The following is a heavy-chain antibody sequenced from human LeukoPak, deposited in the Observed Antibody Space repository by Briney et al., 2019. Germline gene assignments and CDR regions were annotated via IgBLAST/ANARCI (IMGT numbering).Heavy chain of an antibody. CDR3: ARVLVVRGLINWFDP. J-gene: IGHJ5*02. V-gene: IGHV1-2*02. CDR1: GYTFTDYY. D-gene: IGHD3-10*01. CDR2: INPKSGGT. Sequence: ASVRVSCKASGYTFTDYYIHWVRQAPGQGLEWMGWINPKSGGTYYPPNFQGRLTMTRDTSITTAYMDLSGLRSDDTADYYCARVLVVRGLINWFDPWGQGTLVTVSS.